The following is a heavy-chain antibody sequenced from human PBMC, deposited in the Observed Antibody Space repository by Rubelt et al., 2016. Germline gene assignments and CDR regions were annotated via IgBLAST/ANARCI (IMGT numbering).Heavy chain of an antibody. V-gene: IGHV4-34*01. D-gene: IGHD6-13*01. J-gene: IGHJ4*02. CDR1: GGSLSGYY. CDR3: ARGLFPGIAGLCC. CDR2: INHSGTT. Sequence: QVQLQQRGAGLLKPSETLSLTCAVYGGSLSGYYWGWIRQPPGKGLEWIGDINHSGTTNYNPSLKSRVTISLDPSKNQFSLTRNAVTAADTAVYYCARGLFPGIAGLCCWGQGTLVTVSS.